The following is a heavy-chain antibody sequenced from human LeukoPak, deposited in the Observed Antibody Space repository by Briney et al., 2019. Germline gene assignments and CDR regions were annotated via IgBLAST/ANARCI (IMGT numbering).Heavy chain of an antibody. Sequence: PAGSLTLSCAASGFTFSSYSMNWVRQAPGKGLEWVSYISSSSTTIYYADSVKGRFTTSRDNAKNSLYLQMNSLRAEDTAVYYCARARFFQFLGWFRLPFDYWGQGALVTASS. D-gene: IGHD3-3*01. CDR2: ISSSSTTI. V-gene: IGHV3-48*01. J-gene: IGHJ4*02. CDR3: ARARFFQFLGWFRLPFDY. CDR1: GFTFSSYS.